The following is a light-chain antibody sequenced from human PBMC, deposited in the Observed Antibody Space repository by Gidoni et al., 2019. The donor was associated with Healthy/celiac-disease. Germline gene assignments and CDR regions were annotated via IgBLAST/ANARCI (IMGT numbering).Light chain of an antibody. CDR3: QQYGSSPCS. CDR1: QSVSSSY. V-gene: IGKV3-20*01. J-gene: IGKJ2*04. Sequence: GERATLSCRASQSVSSSYLAWYQQKPGQAPMLLIYGASSRATGIPDRFSGSGSGTDFTLTISRLEPEDFAVYYCQQYGSSPCSFGQGTKLEIK. CDR2: GAS.